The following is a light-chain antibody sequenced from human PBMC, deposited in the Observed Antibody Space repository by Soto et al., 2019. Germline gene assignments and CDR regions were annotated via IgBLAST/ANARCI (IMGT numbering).Light chain of an antibody. CDR1: QSLLH. Sequence: DIVMTQSPDSLAVSLGERATINCKSSQSLLHLAWYQQKPGQPPKLLVDWASTRESGVPDRFSGSGSGTDFTLTISSLQAEDVAVYYCQQYYTTPVTFGQGTKVEIK. CDR2: WAS. J-gene: IGKJ1*01. V-gene: IGKV4-1*01. CDR3: QQYYTTPVT.